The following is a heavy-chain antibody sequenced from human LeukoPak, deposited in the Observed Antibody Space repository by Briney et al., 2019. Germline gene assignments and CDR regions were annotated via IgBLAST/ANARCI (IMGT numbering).Heavy chain of an antibody. CDR3: ARDQGGSRRDSDY. V-gene: IGHV4-4*07. Sequence: SETLSLTCTVSGASVTSHFWNCIRQPAGKGLEWIGRIYTTSGSTNYNPSLKSRVTMSVDTSKNQFSLNLSSVTAADTAVYYCARDQGGSRRDSDYWGQGTLVTVSS. D-gene: IGHD1-26*01. CDR2: IYTTSGST. J-gene: IGHJ4*02. CDR1: GASVTSHF.